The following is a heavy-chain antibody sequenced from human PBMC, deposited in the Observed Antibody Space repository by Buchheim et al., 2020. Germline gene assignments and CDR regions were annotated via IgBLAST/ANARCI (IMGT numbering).Heavy chain of an antibody. Sequence: EVQLVQSGAELKKPEESRKISCKGSGYSFTSYWIGWVRQTPGKGLEWMGTISPVDSQTKYSPSFQDHIMISVDKAISTVYLQWGSLKASDTAVYFCARTRYYDSKWYFDFWGRGAL. J-gene: IGHJ2*01. V-gene: IGHV5-51*01. D-gene: IGHD3-22*01. CDR1: GYSFTSYW. CDR3: ARTRYYDSKWYFDF. CDR2: ISPVDSQT.